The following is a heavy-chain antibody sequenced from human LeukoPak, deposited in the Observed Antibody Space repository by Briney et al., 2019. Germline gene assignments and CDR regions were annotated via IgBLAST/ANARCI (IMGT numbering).Heavy chain of an antibody. J-gene: IGHJ3*02. CDR2: INHSGST. D-gene: IGHD5-12*01. V-gene: IGHV4-34*01. Sequence: SSETLSLTCAAYGGSFSGYYWSWIRQPPGKGLEWIGEINHSGSTNYNPSLKSRVTISVDMSKNQFSLKLSSVTAADTAVYYCARLRLRLRMNDAFDIWGQGTMVTVSS. CDR1: GGSFSGYY. CDR3: ARLRLRLRMNDAFDI.